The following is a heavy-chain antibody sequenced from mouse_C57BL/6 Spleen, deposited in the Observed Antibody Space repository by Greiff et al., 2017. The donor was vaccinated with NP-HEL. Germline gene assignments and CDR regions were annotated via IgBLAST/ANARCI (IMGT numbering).Heavy chain of an antibody. CDR2: INPYNGGT. J-gene: IGHJ3*01. Sequence: EVKLQQSGPVLVKPGASVKMSCKASGYTFTDYYMNWVKQSHGKSLEWIGVINPYNGGTSSNQKFKGKATLTVDKSSSTAYMELNSLTSEDSAVYYCARGKDGSSYRLAYWGQGTLVTVSA. CDR3: ARGKDGSSYRLAY. D-gene: IGHD1-1*01. V-gene: IGHV1-19*01. CDR1: GYTFTDYY.